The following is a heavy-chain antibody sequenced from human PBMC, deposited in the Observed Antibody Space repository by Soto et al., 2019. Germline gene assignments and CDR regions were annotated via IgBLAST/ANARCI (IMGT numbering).Heavy chain of an antibody. J-gene: IGHJ3*02. CDR3: ARDQCSGGSCYSHAFDI. Sequence: EVQLVESGGGLVKPGGSLRLSCAASGFTFSTYIMNWVRQAPGKGLEWVSSISSSSTYIYYADSVKGRFTISRDNAKNSLYLLVSSLRAEDTAVYYCARDQCSGGSCYSHAFDIWGQGTMVTVSS. D-gene: IGHD2-15*01. CDR2: ISSSSTYI. V-gene: IGHV3-21*01. CDR1: GFTFSTYI.